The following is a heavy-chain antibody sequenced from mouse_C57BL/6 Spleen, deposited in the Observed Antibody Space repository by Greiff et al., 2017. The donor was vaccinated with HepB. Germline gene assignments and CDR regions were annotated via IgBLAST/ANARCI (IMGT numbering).Heavy chain of an antibody. V-gene: IGHV5-15*01. D-gene: IGHD2-2*01. Sequence: DVQLQESGGGLVQPGGSLKLSCAASGFTFSDYGMAWVRQAPRKGPEWVAFISNLAYSIYYADTVTGRFTISRENAKNTLYLEMSSLRSEDTAMYYCARQVYGYEDWYFDVWGTGTTVTVSS. CDR1: GFTFSDYG. CDR2: ISNLAYSI. CDR3: ARQVYGYEDWYFDV. J-gene: IGHJ1*03.